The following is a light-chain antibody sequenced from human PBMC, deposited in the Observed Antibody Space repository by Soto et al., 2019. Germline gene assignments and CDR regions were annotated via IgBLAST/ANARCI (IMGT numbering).Light chain of an antibody. J-gene: IGLJ1*01. CDR3: SSYTSSSTYV. CDR2: EVS. V-gene: IGLV2-14*01. CDR1: SSDVGGYNY. Sequence: QSVLTQPASVSGSPGQSITISCTGTSSDVGGYNYVSWYQQHPGKAPKLMIYEVSNRPSGVSNRFSGSKSGNTASLTIAGLQAEDEADYYCSSYTSSSTYVFVNGTKLTVL.